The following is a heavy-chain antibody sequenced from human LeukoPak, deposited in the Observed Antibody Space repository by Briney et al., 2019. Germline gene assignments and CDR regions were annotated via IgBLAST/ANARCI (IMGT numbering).Heavy chain of an antibody. CDR3: AKGNYYDSSGSWTYYFDY. D-gene: IGHD3-22*01. J-gene: IGHJ4*02. V-gene: IGHV3-21*01. CDR1: GFTFSSYS. Sequence: GGSLRLSCAASGFTFSSYSMNWVRQAPGKGLEWVSSISSSSSYIYCADSVKGRFTISRDNAKNSLYLQMNSLRAEDTAVYYCAKGNYYDSSGSWTYYFDYWGQGTLVTVSS. CDR2: ISSSSSYI.